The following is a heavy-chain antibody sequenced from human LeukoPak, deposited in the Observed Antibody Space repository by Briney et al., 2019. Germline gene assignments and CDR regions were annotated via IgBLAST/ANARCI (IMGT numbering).Heavy chain of an antibody. CDR1: GGSISSYY. J-gene: IGHJ3*02. D-gene: IGHD3-10*01. CDR2: IYYSGKT. V-gene: IGHV4-59*01. CDR3: ARDQGSPDAFDI. Sequence: SETLSFTCTVSGGSISSYYWSWIRQPPGKGLEWIGHIYYSGKTNYSPSLKSRVIISVDTSKNQFSLRLSSVTAADTAVYYCARDQGSPDAFDIWGQGTIVTVSS.